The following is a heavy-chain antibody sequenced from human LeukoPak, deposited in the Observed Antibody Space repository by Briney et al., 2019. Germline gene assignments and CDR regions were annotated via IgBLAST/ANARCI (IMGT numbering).Heavy chain of an antibody. J-gene: IGHJ5*02. CDR1: GFTFSGSA. CDR3: TRQDSSGLT. V-gene: IGHV3-73*01. Sequence: PGGSLKLSCAASGFTFSGSAMHSVRQASGKGLEWVGRIRSKANSYATAYAASVKGRFTISRDDSKNTAYLQMNSLKTEDTAVYYCTRQDSSGLTWGQGTLVTVSS. CDR2: IRSKANSYAT. D-gene: IGHD6-19*01.